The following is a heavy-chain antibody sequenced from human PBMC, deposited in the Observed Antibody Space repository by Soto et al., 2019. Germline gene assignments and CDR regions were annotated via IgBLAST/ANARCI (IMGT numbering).Heavy chain of an antibody. CDR3: ARDGNSPSDYIWGSYRY. CDR2: IYSGGST. Sequence: EVQLVESGGGLVQPGGSLRLSCAASGFTVSSNYMSWVRQAPGKGLEWVSGIYSGGSTYYADSVKGRFTISRDNPKNTLYLQMNSLRAEDTAVYYCARDGNSPSDYIWGSYRYWGQGTLVTVSS. J-gene: IGHJ4*02. CDR1: GFTVSSNY. V-gene: IGHV3-66*01. D-gene: IGHD3-16*02.